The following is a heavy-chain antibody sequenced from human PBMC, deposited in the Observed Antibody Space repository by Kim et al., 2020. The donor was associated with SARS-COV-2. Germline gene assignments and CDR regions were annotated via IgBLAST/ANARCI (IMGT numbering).Heavy chain of an antibody. CDR3: ARVAYRIAAAGRRKDWFDP. CDR2: INHSGST. CDR1: GGSFSGYY. V-gene: IGHV4-34*01. D-gene: IGHD6-13*01. Sequence: SETLSLTCAVYGGSFSGYYWSWIRQPPGKGLEWIGEINHSGSTNYNPSLKSRVTISVDTSKNQFSLKLSSVTAADTAVYYCARVAYRIAAAGRRKDWFDPRGQGTLVTVSS. J-gene: IGHJ5*02.